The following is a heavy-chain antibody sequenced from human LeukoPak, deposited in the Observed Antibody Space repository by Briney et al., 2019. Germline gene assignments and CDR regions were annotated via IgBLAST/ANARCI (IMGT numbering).Heavy chain of an antibody. CDR3: ARGVGLTTVSTNNWFDP. V-gene: IGHV3-30-3*01. CDR2: ISYDGSNK. CDR1: GFTFSIYA. J-gene: IGHJ5*02. D-gene: IGHD4-4*01. Sequence: QPGGSLRLSCAACGFTFSIYAMNWVRQAQGKGLEWVAIISYDGSNKYYADSVKGRFTISRDDSKNTLYLQMNSLRAEDTAVYYCARGVGLTTVSTNNWFDPWGQGTLVTVSS.